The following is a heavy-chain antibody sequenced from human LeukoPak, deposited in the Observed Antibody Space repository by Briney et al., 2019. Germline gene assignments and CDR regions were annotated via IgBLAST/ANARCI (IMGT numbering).Heavy chain of an antibody. J-gene: IGHJ4*02. D-gene: IGHD1-26*01. CDR1: GYSISRGYY. CDR3: VRGEVGDFDS. CDR2: VHESGSS. V-gene: IGHV4-38-2*01. Sequence: SETLSLTCAVSGYSISRGYYWGWVRQPPGKRPQWIGSVHESGSSYYNPSLKSRVTISLDTSQNQFSLTLTPVTAADSATYYCVRGEVGDFDSWGQGSLVTASS.